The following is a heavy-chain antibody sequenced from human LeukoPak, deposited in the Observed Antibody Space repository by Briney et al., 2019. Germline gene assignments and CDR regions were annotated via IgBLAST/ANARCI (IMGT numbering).Heavy chain of an antibody. J-gene: IGHJ3*02. Sequence: GGSLRLSCAASGFTLSSYAMSWVRQAPGKGLEWVSAISGSGGSTYYADSVKGRFTISRDNSKNTLYLQMNSLRAEDTAVYYCAKGGRLIDAFDIWGQGTMVTVSS. D-gene: IGHD6-25*01. CDR2: ISGSGGST. V-gene: IGHV3-23*01. CDR3: AKGGRLIDAFDI. CDR1: GFTLSSYA.